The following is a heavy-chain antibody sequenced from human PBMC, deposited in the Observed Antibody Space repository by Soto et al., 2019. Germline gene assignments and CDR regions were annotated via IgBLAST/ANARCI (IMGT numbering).Heavy chain of an antibody. V-gene: IGHV3-15*07. CDR2: IKSKTDGGTT. D-gene: IGHD4-17*01. CDR1: GFTFSNAW. CDR3: TTARTTVVLNYYYYGMDV. Sequence: GGSLRLSCAASGFTFSNAWMNWVRQAPGKGLEWVGRIKSKTDGGTTDYAAPVKGRFTISRDDSKNTLYLQMNSLKTEDTAVYYCTTARTTVVLNYYYYGMDVWGQGTTVTVSS. J-gene: IGHJ6*02.